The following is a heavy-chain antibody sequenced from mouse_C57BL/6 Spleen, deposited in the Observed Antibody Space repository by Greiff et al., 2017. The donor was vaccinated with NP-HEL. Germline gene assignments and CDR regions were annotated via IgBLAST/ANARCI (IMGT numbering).Heavy chain of an antibody. Sequence: QVQLQQPGAELVMPGASVKLSCKASGYTFTSYWMHWVKQRPGQGLEWIGEIDPSDSYTNYNQKFKGKSTLTVDKSSSTAYMQLSSLTSEDSAVYYCARRGYDPWFAYWGQGTLVTVSA. CDR2: IDPSDSYT. J-gene: IGHJ3*01. D-gene: IGHD2-2*01. CDR1: GYTFTSYW. V-gene: IGHV1-69*01. CDR3: ARRGYDPWFAY.